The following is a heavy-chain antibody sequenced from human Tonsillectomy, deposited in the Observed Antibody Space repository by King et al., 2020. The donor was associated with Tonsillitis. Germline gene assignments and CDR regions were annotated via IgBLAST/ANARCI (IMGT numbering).Heavy chain of an antibody. J-gene: IGHJ4*02. CDR3: AGGYCSSTSCYYPSPHYFDY. D-gene: IGHD2-2*03. CDR2: IYYSGST. Sequence: QLQESGPGLVKPSQTLSLTCTVSGGSISSGGYYWSWIRQHPGKGLEWIGYIYYSGSTYYNPSLKSRVTISVDTSKNQFSLKLSSVTAADTAVYYCAGGYCSSTSCYYPSPHYFDYWGQGTLVIVSS. V-gene: IGHV4-31*03. CDR1: GGSISSGGYY.